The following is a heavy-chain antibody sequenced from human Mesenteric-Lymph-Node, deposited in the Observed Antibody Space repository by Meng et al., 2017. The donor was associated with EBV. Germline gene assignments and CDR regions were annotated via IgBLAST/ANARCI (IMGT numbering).Heavy chain of an antibody. CDR3: ARNSRAGGYHDS. D-gene: IGHD5-12*01. CDR2: ISSGTTTI. J-gene: IGHJ4*02. CDR1: GFTFSDYY. Sequence: QVHLVGSGGNLVKPGGSLRPSCAASGFTFSDYYMSWIRQAPGKGLEWVSYISSGTTTISYADSVKGRFTISRDNAKNSLSLQMNSLRAEDTAMYYCARNSRAGGYHDSWGQGTLVTVSS. V-gene: IGHV3-11*01.